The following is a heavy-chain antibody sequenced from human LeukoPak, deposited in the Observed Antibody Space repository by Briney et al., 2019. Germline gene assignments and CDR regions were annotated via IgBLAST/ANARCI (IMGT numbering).Heavy chain of an antibody. Sequence: SETLSLTCAVSGYSISSGYYWSWIRQPPGKGLEWIGYIYYSGSTYYNPSLKSRVTISVDTSKNQFSLKLSSVTAADTAVYYCARFAELWGQGTLVTVSS. D-gene: IGHD3-10*01. V-gene: IGHV4-30-4*08. CDR1: GYSISSGYY. J-gene: IGHJ4*02. CDR2: IYYSGST. CDR3: ARFAEL.